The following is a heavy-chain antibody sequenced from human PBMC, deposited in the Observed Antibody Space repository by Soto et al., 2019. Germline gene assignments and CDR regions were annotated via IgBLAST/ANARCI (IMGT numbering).Heavy chain of an antibody. Sequence: GGSLRLSCAASGFTFSNYRMTWVRQAPGQGLEWVSDISGSGATIYYADSVKGRFTISRDNGKNSLYLQMNSLRVEDTAVYYCARDGGRGGELDYWGQGALVTVSS. V-gene: IGHV3-48*01. CDR1: GFTFSNYR. CDR2: ISGSGATI. CDR3: ARDGGRGGELDY. D-gene: IGHD3-16*01. J-gene: IGHJ4*02.